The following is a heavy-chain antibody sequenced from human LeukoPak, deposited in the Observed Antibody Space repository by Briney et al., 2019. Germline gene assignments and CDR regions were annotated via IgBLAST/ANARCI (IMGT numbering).Heavy chain of an antibody. D-gene: IGHD3-22*01. CDR2: ISGSGGST. CDR3: VRGYYAGRGHHFEY. V-gene: IGHV3-23*01. CDR1: GFTFSSYA. Sequence: GGSLRLSCAASGFTFSSYAMSWVRQAPGKGLEWVSAISGSGGSTYYADSVKGRFTISRDNSKNTLYLQMNSLRAEDTAVYYCVRGYYAGRGHHFEYWGQGTLVTVSS. J-gene: IGHJ4*02.